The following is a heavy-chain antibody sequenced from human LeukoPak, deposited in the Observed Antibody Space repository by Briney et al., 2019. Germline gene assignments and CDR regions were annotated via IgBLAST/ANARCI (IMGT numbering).Heavy chain of an antibody. J-gene: IGHJ4*02. V-gene: IGHV4-39*01. CDR1: GGSISSSTYY. CDR3: ARQAISGYGPPPFDS. D-gene: IGHD5-12*01. CDR2: LYHSGST. Sequence: PSETLSLTCTVSGGSISSSTYYWGWIRQPPGKALEWIGNLYHSGSTYYNPSLKSRVTISVDTSKNQFSLKLSSVTAADTALYYCARQAISGYGPPPFDSWGQGTLVTVSS.